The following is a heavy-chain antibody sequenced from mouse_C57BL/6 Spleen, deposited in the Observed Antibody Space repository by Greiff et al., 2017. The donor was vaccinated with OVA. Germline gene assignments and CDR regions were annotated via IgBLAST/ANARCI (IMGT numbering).Heavy chain of an antibody. J-gene: IGHJ2*01. CDR3: ARDGSSYFDY. V-gene: IGHV1-55*01. CDR1: GYTFTSYW. D-gene: IGHD1-1*01. Sequence: QVHVKQSGAELVKPGASVKMSCKASGYTFTSYWITWVKQRPGQGLEWIGDIYPGSGSTNYNEKFKSKATLTVDTSSSTAYMQLSSLTSEDSAVYYCARDGSSYFDYWGQGTTLTVSS. CDR2: IYPGSGST.